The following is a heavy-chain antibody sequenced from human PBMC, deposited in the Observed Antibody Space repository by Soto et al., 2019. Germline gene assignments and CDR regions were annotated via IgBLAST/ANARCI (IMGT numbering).Heavy chain of an antibody. V-gene: IGHV1-18*01. D-gene: IGHD6-13*01. CDR2: ISAYNGNT. CDR3: ATGREAAGPPDNYLDV. Sequence: GASVKVSCKASGYTFTSYGISWVRQAPGQGLEWMGWISAYNGNTNYAQKLQGRVTMTTDTSTSTAYMEMRSLRSDDTAGEYYATGREAAGPPDNYLDVWGKGTTVTVSS. CDR1: GYTFTSYG. J-gene: IGHJ6*03.